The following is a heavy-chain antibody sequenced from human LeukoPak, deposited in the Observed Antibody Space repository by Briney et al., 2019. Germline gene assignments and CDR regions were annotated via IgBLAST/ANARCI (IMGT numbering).Heavy chain of an antibody. V-gene: IGHV4-59*01. D-gene: IGHD4-17*01. CDR3: ARAEYLYGDYNLYWYFDL. Sequence: PSETLSLTCTVSGGSISSYYWSWIRQPPGKGLEWIGYIYYSGSTNYNPSLKSRVTISVDTSKNQFSLKLSSVTAADTAVYYCARAEYLYGDYNLYWYFDLWGRGTLVTVSS. CDR2: IYYSGST. J-gene: IGHJ2*01. CDR1: GGSISSYY.